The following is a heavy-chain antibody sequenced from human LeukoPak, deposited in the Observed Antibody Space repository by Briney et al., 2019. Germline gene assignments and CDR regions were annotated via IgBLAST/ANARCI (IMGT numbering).Heavy chain of an antibody. Sequence: ASVKVSCKASGYTFTGYYMHWVRQAPGQGLEWMGWINPNSGGTNYAQKFQGRVTMTRDTSISTAYMELSRLRSDDTAVYYCARDIERERGGYCFDYWGQGTLVTVSS. D-gene: IGHD3-16*01. CDR3: ARDIERERGGYCFDY. V-gene: IGHV1-2*02. CDR1: GYTFTGYY. CDR2: INPNSGGT. J-gene: IGHJ4*02.